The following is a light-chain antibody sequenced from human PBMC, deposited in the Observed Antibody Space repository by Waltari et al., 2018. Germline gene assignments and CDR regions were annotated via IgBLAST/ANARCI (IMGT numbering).Light chain of an antibody. V-gene: IGKV1-5*03. CDR2: KAS. J-gene: IGKJ2*01. CDR3: QQYNTQYT. CDR1: QSSSSW. Sequence: DIQMTQSPSTLSASVGDRVNITCRASQSSSSWLAWYQQKPGKAPKLLIYKASSLESGVPSRFSGSGAGTEFTLTISSLQPDDFATYYCQQYNTQYTFGQGTKLEIK.